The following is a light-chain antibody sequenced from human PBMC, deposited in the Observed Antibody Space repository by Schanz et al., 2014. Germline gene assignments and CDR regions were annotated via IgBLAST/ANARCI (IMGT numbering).Light chain of an antibody. CDR3: GSFTSSSTLV. J-gene: IGLJ3*02. CDR2: DVR. CDR1: SSDVGAYDY. Sequence: QSALTQPASVSGSPGQSITISCTGTSSDVGAYDYVSWYQQHPGKVPKLMIYDVRNRPSGVSNRFSGSKSGNAASLTISGLQAEDEGDYYCGSFTSSSTLVFGGGTKLTVL. V-gene: IGLV2-14*03.